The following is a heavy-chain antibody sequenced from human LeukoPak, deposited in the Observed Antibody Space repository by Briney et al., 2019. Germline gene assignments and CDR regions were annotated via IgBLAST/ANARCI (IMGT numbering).Heavy chain of an antibody. CDR1: GFTFSTYW. V-gene: IGHV3-7*03. J-gene: IGHJ4*02. CDR3: ARGYRYVVY. Sequence: GGSLRLSCAASGFTFSTYWMSWVRQAPGKGLEWVANINQDGSGKDCVDSLKGRFTISRDNTKNSLYLQMNSLRAEDTAVYYCARGYRYVVYWGQGTLVTVSS. CDR2: INQDGSGK. D-gene: IGHD6-13*01.